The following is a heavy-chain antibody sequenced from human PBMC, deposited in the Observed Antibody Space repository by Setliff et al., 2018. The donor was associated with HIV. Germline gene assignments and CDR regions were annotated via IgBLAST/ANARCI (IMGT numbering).Heavy chain of an antibody. J-gene: IGHJ4*02. D-gene: IGHD3-9*01. Sequence: VSGPTLVNPTQTLTLTCTFSGFSLNTPGVGVGWIRQPPGKALEWLALIYWDDDKRYNSSLRTRLTITEDTSKNQVVLIMTNMDPVDTATYYCARMRYFDWIMIDYWGQGTLVTVSS. CDR3: ARMRYFDWIMIDY. CDR1: GFSLNTPGVG. V-gene: IGHV2-5*02. CDR2: IYWDDDK.